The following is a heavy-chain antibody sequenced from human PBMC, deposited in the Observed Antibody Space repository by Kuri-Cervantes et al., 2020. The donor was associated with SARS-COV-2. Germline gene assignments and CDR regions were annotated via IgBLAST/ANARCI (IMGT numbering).Heavy chain of an antibody. CDR1: GFTFSSYA. CDR3: ARDLRLGKSLDY. J-gene: IGHJ4*02. CDR2: IYSGGST. Sequence: GGSLRLSCAASGFTFSSYAMSWVRQAPGKWLEWVSVIYSGGSTYYADSVKGRFTISRDNSKNTLYLQMNSLRAEDTAVYYCARDLRLGKSLDYWGQGTLVTVSS. V-gene: IGHV3-66*01. D-gene: IGHD7-27*01.